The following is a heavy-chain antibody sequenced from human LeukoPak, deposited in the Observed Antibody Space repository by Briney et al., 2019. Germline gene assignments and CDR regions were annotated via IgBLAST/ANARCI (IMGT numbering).Heavy chain of an antibody. CDR1: GFTFSSYA. J-gene: IGHJ4*02. CDR2: ISGSGDNT. Sequence: GGSLRLSCAASGFTFSSYAINWVRQAPGKGLEWVSEISGSGDNTYYADSVKGRFTISRDNSKNTLYLQMNSLRAEDTAVYYCARTRDSSSWYPPYDYWGQGTLVTVSS. D-gene: IGHD6-13*01. V-gene: IGHV3-23*01. CDR3: ARTRDSSSWYPPYDY.